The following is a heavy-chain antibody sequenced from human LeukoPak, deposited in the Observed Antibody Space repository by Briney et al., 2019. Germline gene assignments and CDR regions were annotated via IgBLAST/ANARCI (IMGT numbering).Heavy chain of an antibody. CDR2: ISYDGSNK. J-gene: IGHJ4*02. V-gene: IGHV3-30*01. CDR1: GFTFSSYA. Sequence: GGSLRLSCAASGFTFSSYAMHWVRQAPGKGLEWVAVISYDGSNKYYADSVEGRFTISRDNSKNTLYLQMNSLRAEDTAVYYCAREWQQLVGSVFDYWGQGTLVTVSS. D-gene: IGHD6-13*01. CDR3: AREWQQLVGSVFDY.